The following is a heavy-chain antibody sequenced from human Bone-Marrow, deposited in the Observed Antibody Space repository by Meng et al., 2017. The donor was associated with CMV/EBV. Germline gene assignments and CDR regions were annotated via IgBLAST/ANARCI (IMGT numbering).Heavy chain of an antibody. Sequence: GESLKISCAASGFTFSDYYMSWIRQAPGKGLEWVSYISSSGSTIYYADSVKGRFTISRDNAKNSLYLQMNSLRAEDTAVYYCARDIVVTTVDGMDVWGQGTTVTVSS. CDR3: ARDIVVTTVDGMDV. V-gene: IGHV3-11*04. CDR2: ISSSGSTI. J-gene: IGHJ6*02. CDR1: GFTFSDYY. D-gene: IGHD3-22*01.